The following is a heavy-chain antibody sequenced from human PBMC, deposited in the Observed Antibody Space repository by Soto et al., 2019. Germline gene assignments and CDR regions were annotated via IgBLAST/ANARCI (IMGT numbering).Heavy chain of an antibody. CDR2: ISYDGNNK. D-gene: IGHD3-22*01. Sequence: QVQLVESGGGVVQPGRSLRLSCAASGFTFSSYAMHWVRQAPGKGLEWVAVISYDGNNKYYADSVKGRFTISRDNSKNTLYLQMNSLRAEDTAVYYCASVRADYYDSSGPLGYWGQGTLVTVSS. J-gene: IGHJ4*02. V-gene: IGHV3-30-3*01. CDR1: GFTFSSYA. CDR3: ASVRADYYDSSGPLGY.